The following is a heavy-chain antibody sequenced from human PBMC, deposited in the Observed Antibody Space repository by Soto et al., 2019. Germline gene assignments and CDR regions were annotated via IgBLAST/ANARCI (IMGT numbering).Heavy chain of an antibody. D-gene: IGHD1-1*01. CDR1: GGTFSSYT. CDR2: IIPILGIA. Sequence: QVQLVQSGAEVKKPGSSVKVSCKASGGTFSSYTISWVRQAPGQGLEWMARIIPILGIANYAQKFQGRVTITTDKSTSTAYMEQSSLRSEDTAVYYCARDRDWNDAEDYYYYYGMDVWGQGTTVTVSS. V-gene: IGHV1-69*08. J-gene: IGHJ6*02. CDR3: ARDRDWNDAEDYYYYYGMDV.